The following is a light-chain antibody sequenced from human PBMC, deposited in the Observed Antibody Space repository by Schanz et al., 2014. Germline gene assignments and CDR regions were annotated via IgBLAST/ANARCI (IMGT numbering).Light chain of an antibody. V-gene: IGKV3-11*01. CDR1: ESVSGY. CDR3: QQGRNWPMT. Sequence: EIVMTQSPATLSLSPGERATLTCRASESVSGYLAWYQQKPGQAPRLLIHDASNRATGIPARFSGSGAGTDFTLTISGLEPEDFAVYFCQQGRNWPMTFGQGTKVEIK. CDR2: DAS. J-gene: IGKJ1*01.